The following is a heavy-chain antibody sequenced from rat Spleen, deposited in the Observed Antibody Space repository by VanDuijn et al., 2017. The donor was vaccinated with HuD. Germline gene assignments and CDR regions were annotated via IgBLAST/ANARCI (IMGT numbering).Heavy chain of an antibody. V-gene: IGHV5-25*01. D-gene: IGHD2-5*01. CDR3: TRGGYFRH. CDR1: GFTFGDYY. Sequence: EVQLVESDGGLVQPGRSLKLSCAASGFTFGDYYMAWVRQAPTKGLEWVATITNAAGKVHYPDSVKGRFTISRDTAQNTLYLQMNSPTSEDTATYYCTRGGYFRHWGQGVMVTVSS. CDR2: ITNAAGKV. J-gene: IGHJ2*01.